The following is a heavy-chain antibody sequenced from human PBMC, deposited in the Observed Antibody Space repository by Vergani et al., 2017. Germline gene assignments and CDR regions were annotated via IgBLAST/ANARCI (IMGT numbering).Heavy chain of an antibody. CDR1: GYTFSNYY. J-gene: IGHJ4*02. CDR3: ARGDYGILTGYRY. CDR2: INPSGGHT. D-gene: IGHD3-9*01. V-gene: IGHV1-46*03. Sequence: QVQVVQSGAEVKKSGASVKVSCKTSGYTFSNYYMHWVRQAPGQGLEWMGIINPSGGHTNYAPKFQGRVTMTRDTSTSTVYIELSSLRSEVTSIYYCARGDYGILTGYRYWGQGTLVTVSA.